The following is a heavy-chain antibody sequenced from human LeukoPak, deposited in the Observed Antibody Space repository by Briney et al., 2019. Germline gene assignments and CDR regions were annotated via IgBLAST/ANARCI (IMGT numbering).Heavy chain of an antibody. Sequence: SETLSLTCTVSGGSISSGGYYWGWIRQPPGKGLEWIGSIYYSGSTYYNPSLKSRVTISVDTSKNQFSLKLSSVTAADTAVYYCARRGYSSSSDYYYYYMDVWGKGTTVTVSS. V-gene: IGHV4-39*01. CDR2: IYYSGST. CDR3: ARRGYSSSSDYYYYYMDV. D-gene: IGHD6-6*01. CDR1: GGSISSGGYY. J-gene: IGHJ6*03.